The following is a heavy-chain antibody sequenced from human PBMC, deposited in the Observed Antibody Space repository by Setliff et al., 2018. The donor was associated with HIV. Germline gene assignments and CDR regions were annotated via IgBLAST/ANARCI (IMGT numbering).Heavy chain of an antibody. J-gene: IGHJ4*02. CDR1: GFGIRPHC. CDR3: ARYSSSWHTFDY. D-gene: IGHD6-13*01. CDR2: IWYDGSNQ. Sequence: GGSLRLSCAASGFGIRPHCMDWVRQAPGKGLEWVAVIWYDGSNQNYADSVKGRLTISRDNSNNTMYLQMNSLTPEDTAVYYCARYSSSWHTFDYWGQGTLVTVS. V-gene: IGHV3-33*08.